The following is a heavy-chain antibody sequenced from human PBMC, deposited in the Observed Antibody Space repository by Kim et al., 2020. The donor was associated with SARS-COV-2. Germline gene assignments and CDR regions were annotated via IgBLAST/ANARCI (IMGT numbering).Heavy chain of an antibody. D-gene: IGHD6-13*01. CDR3: ATSPSIAAASWFYP. CDR2: FDPEDGET. CDR1: GYTLTELS. V-gene: IGHV1-24*01. J-gene: IGHJ5*02. Sequence: ASVKVSCKVSGYTLTELSMHWVRQAPGKGLEWMGGFDPEDGETIYAQKFQGRVTMTEDTSTDTAYMELSSLRSEDTAVYYCATSPSIAAASWFYPWGQGTLVTVSS.